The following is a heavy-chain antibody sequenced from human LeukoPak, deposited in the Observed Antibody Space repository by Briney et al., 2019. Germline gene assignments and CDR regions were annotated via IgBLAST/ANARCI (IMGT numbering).Heavy chain of an antibody. CDR3: ARVRGTVPNKFDY. Sequence: ASVKVSCKTSGFTFSTSAVQWVRQARGQRLEWIGWISAYNGNTNYAQKLQGRVTMTTDTSTSTAYMELRSLRSDDTAVYYCARVRGTVPNKFDYWGQGTLVTVSS. J-gene: IGHJ4*02. CDR1: GFTFSTSA. D-gene: IGHD4-17*01. V-gene: IGHV1-18*01. CDR2: ISAYNGNT.